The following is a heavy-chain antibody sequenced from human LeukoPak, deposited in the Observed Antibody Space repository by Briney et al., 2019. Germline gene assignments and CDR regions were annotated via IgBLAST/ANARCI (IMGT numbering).Heavy chain of an antibody. CDR2: IIPIFGTA. Sequence: GASVKVSCKASGGTFSSYAISWVRQAPGQGLERMGGIIPIFGTANYAQKFQGRVTITADESTSTAYMELSSLRSEDTAVYYCAGARGSSSWRALGAFDIWGQGTMVTVSS. CDR1: GGTFSSYA. J-gene: IGHJ3*02. CDR3: AGARGSSSWRALGAFDI. V-gene: IGHV1-69*13. D-gene: IGHD6-13*01.